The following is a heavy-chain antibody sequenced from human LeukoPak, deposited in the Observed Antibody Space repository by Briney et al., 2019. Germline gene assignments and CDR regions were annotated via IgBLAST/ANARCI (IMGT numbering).Heavy chain of an antibody. D-gene: IGHD2-2*01. Sequence: GGSLRLSCAAPGFTFSDYYMSWIRQAPGKGLGWVSYISSSGSTIYYADSVKGRFTISRDNAKNSLYLQMNSLRAEDTAVYYCARHKRSTSCFDYWGQGTLVTVSS. CDR1: GFTFSDYY. J-gene: IGHJ4*02. V-gene: IGHV3-11*01. CDR2: ISSSGSTI. CDR3: ARHKRSTSCFDY.